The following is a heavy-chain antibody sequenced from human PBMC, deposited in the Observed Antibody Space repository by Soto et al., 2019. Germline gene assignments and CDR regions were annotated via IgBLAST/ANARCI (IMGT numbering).Heavy chain of an antibody. J-gene: IGHJ6*04. CDR2: ISGSGGST. CDR1: GFTFSSYA. Sequence: GGSLRLSCAASGFTFSSYAMSWVRQAPGKGLEWVSAISGSGGSTYYADSVKGRFTISRDNSKHTLYLQMNILSAEDTAVYYCAKVGGRSYYYGMDVWGKGTTVTVS. V-gene: IGHV3-23*01. CDR3: AKVGGRSYYYGMDV. D-gene: IGHD1-26*01.